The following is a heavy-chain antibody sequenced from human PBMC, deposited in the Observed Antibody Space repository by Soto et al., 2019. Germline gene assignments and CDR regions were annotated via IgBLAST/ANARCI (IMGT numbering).Heavy chain of an antibody. CDR3: ARDALDYYDSSGYYDY. J-gene: IGHJ4*02. D-gene: IGHD3-22*01. CDR1: GFTFSSYA. V-gene: IGHV3-30-3*01. Sequence: PGGSLRLSCAASGFTFSSYAMHWVRQARGKGLEWVAVISYDGSNKYYADSVKGRFTISRDNSKNTLYLQMNSLRAEDTAVYYCARDALDYYDSSGYYDYWGQGTLVTVSS. CDR2: ISYDGSNK.